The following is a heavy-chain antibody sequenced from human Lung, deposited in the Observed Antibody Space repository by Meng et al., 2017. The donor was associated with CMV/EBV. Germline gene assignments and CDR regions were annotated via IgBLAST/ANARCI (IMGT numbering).Heavy chain of an antibody. D-gene: IGHD2-2*01. J-gene: IGHJ5*02. CDR1: GFSLSNSEVG. V-gene: IGHV2-5*02. CDR2: IYWDDDK. CDR3: ALFTRSWFDP. Sequence: QVTLKEAGPTLVKPTQTLTLTSTFSGFSLSNSEVGVGWIRQPPGKALEWLAVIYWDDDKRYSPSLKSRLTITKDTSKNQVVLTLTNMDPVDTATYYCALFTRSWFDPWGQGTLVTVSS.